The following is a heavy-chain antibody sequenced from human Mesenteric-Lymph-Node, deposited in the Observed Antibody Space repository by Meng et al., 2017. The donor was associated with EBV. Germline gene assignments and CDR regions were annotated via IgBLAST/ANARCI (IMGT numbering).Heavy chain of an antibody. D-gene: IGHD3-10*01. CDR1: GFTFNTYS. J-gene: IGHJ4*02. Sequence: EVQLVESGGGRGEPGGSLRISCAASGFTFNTYSMDWVRQAPGKGLEWVSSISSTSIYIKYADSLKGRFTISRDNGKNTLYLQMNSLRVEDTAIYYCARDYGSGSHFDYWGRGSLVTVSS. CDR2: ISSTSIYI. CDR3: ARDYGSGSHFDY. V-gene: IGHV3-21*01.